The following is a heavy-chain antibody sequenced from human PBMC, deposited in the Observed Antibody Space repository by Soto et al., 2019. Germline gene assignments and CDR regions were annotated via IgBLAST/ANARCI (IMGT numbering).Heavy chain of an antibody. CDR3: AKDPTLSTRYGFDY. V-gene: IGHV3-30*18. D-gene: IGHD2-2*01. CDR2: ISYDGSNK. CDR1: GFTFSSYG. J-gene: IGHJ4*02. Sequence: PGGSLRLSCAASGFTFSSYGMHWVRQAPGKGLEWVAVISYDGSNKYYADSVKGRFTISRDNSKNTLYLQMNSLRAEDTAVYYCAKDPTLSTRYGFDYWGQGTLVTVSS.